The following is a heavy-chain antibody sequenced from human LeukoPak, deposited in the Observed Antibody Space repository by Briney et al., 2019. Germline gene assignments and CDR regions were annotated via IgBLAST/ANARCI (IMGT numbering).Heavy chain of an antibody. CDR1: GGSISSYY. CDR2: IYTSGET. Sequence: PSETLSLTCTVSGGSISSYYWSWLRQPAGKGLEWIGRIYTSGETNYNPSLKSRVTMSLDTSKNQFSLKLSSVTAADTAVYYCAKDHYLYYYDNSGLDIWGQGTMVTVSS. J-gene: IGHJ3*02. D-gene: IGHD3-22*01. CDR3: AKDHYLYYYDNSGLDI. V-gene: IGHV4-4*07.